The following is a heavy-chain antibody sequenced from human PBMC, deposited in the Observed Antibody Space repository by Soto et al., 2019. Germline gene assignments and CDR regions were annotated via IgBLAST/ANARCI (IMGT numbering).Heavy chain of an antibody. CDR2: IYSTGTT. CDR1: GFTVGNNY. D-gene: IGHD3-10*01. Sequence: LRLSCAASGFTVGNNYMSWVRQAPGKGLEWVSLIYSTGTTKYADSVKGRFTVSRDNAKNTLYLQMNSLRAEDTAVYYCAKDGRGSGSHYNSFGYWGQGTLVNVSS. CDR3: AKDGRGSGSHYNSFGY. V-gene: IGHV3-53*01. J-gene: IGHJ4*02.